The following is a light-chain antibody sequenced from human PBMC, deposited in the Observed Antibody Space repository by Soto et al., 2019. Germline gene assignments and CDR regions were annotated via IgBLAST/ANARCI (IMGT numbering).Light chain of an antibody. CDR1: SGHSNYA. CDR2: LNRDGSH. Sequence: QPVLTQSPSASASLGASVKLTCTLSSGHSNYAIAWHQQQPEKGPRYLMKLNRDGSHSKGDGIPNRFSGSSSGAERYLTISSLQSEDEAYYYCQTWGTGIVIFGGGTKLTVL. V-gene: IGLV4-69*01. CDR3: QTWGTGIVI. J-gene: IGLJ2*01.